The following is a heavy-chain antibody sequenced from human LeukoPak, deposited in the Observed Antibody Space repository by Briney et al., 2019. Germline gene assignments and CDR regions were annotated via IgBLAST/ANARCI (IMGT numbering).Heavy chain of an antibody. CDR1: GVSISGYY. J-gene: IGHJ4*02. Sequence: KASETLSLTCTVSGVSISGYYWSWVRQPPVKGLEWMGYIYNRGSTKYNPSLKSRVTVSVDTSKNQFSLKLSSVTAADTAVYYCARARPDTAMAADYWGQGTLVTVSS. CDR2: IYNRGST. D-gene: IGHD5-18*01. CDR3: ARARPDTAMAADY. V-gene: IGHV4-59*01.